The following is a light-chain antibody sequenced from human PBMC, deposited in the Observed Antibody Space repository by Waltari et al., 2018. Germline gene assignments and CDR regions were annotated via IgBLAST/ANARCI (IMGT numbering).Light chain of an antibody. V-gene: IGLV3-10*01. CDR2: VDT. CDR3: YSSDSTGLRV. Sequence: SYELTQPPSVSVSPGQTARLTCSGHELPRKSEYWFQQKSGQAPRLVIYVDTKRPSGIPERFSGSSSGTVATLTISGAQVDDEADYYCYSSDSTGLRVFGGGTTVVVL. CDR1: ELPRKS. J-gene: IGLJ1*01.